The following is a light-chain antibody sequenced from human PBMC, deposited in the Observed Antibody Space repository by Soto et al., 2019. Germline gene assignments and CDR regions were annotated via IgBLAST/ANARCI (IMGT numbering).Light chain of an antibody. V-gene: IGLV2-14*01. CDR1: SNDVGGYNY. Sequence: LTQPASVSGSPGQSITSSCTLTSNDVGGYNYVSWYQQQPGKAPKLIIYEVSHRPSGISNRFSGSKSGNTASLTISGLHVEDEADYYCSSHSATSPYVFGTGTKVTVL. CDR2: EVS. J-gene: IGLJ1*01. CDR3: SSHSATSPYV.